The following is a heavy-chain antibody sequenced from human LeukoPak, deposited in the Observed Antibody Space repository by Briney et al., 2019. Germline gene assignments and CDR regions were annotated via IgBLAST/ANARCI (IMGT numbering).Heavy chain of an antibody. V-gene: IGHV4-34*01. J-gene: IGHJ6*02. D-gene: IGHD4-23*01. CDR1: GGSFSGYY. Sequence: SETLSLTCAVYGGSFSGYYWSWIRQPPGKGLEWIGEINHSGSTNYNPSLKSRVTISVDTSKNQFSLKLSSVTAADTAVYYCARGPGGKGLGYYYGMDVWGQGTTVTVSS. CDR2: INHSGST. CDR3: ARGPGGKGLGYYYGMDV.